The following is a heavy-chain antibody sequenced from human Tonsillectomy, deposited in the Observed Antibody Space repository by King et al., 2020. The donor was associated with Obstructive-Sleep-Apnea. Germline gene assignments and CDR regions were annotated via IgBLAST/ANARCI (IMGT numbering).Heavy chain of an antibody. CDR3: ARLHYYGSGIPDY. J-gene: IGHJ4*02. V-gene: IGHV4-39*01. D-gene: IGHD3-10*01. Sequence: LQLQESGPGLVKPSETLSLTCTVSGVSISSNIYFWGWIRQPPGKGLEWIGSIYYSGSTYYNPSLKSRVTISVDTSKNQFSLKLRSVTAADTAVYYCARLHYYGSGIPDYWGQGTLVTVSS. CDR1: GVSISSNIYF. CDR2: IYYSGST.